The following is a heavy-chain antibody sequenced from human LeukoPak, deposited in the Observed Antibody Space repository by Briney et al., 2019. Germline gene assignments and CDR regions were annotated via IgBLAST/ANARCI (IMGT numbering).Heavy chain of an antibody. V-gene: IGHV1-18*04. CDR1: GYTFTSYY. J-gene: IGHJ5*02. Sequence: ASVKVSCKASGYTFTSYYMHWVRQAPGQGLEWMGWISAYNGNTNYAQKLQGRVTMTTDTSTSTAYVELRSLRSDDTAVYYCARWRGGDGGDWFDPWGQGTLVTVSS. D-gene: IGHD2-21*02. CDR3: ARWRGGDGGDWFDP. CDR2: ISAYNGNT.